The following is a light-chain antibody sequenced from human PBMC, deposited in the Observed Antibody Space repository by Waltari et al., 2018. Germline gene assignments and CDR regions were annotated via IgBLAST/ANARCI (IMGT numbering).Light chain of an antibody. V-gene: IGKV3-20*01. Sequence: EIVLTQSPGPLSLSLGERATVSCRASQSVSRALAWYQLKPGQAPRLLIYGASTRATGIPDRFSGSGSGTDFSLTISRLEPDDFAVYYCQHYLRLPVTFGQGTTVEI. CDR2: GAS. J-gene: IGKJ1*01. CDR3: QHYLRLPVT. CDR1: QSVSRA.